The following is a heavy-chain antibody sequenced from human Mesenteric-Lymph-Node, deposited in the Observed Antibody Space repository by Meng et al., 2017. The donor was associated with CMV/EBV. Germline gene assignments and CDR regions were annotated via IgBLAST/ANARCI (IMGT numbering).Heavy chain of an antibody. CDR3: ASGSRGSSWPNRFDP. V-gene: IGHV4-34*01. CDR2: NNHSGST. Sequence: VYGWSFSGYYWSWIRQPPGKGLEWIGENNHSGSTNYNPSLKSRVTISVDTSKNQFSLKLSSVTAADTAVYYCASGSRGSSWPNRFDPWGQGTLVTVSS. J-gene: IGHJ5*02. D-gene: IGHD6-13*01. CDR1: GWSFSGYY.